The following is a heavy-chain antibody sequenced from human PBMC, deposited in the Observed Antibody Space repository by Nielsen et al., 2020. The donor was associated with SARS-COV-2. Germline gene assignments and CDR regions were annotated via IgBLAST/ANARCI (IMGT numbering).Heavy chain of an antibody. CDR3: ARYASEYYYYYYMDV. Sequence: GSLRLSCKGSGYSFTSHWITWVRQMPGKGLEWMGRIDPSDSYVDYSPSFQGHVAISADKSISTAYLQWSSLKASDTAMFYCARYASEYYYYYYMDVWGTGTTVTVPS. D-gene: IGHD2-2*01. CDR2: IDPSDSYV. V-gene: IGHV5-10-1*01. J-gene: IGHJ6*03. CDR1: GYSFTSHW.